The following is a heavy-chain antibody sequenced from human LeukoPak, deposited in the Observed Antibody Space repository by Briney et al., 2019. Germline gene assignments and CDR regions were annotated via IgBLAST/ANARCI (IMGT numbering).Heavy chain of an antibody. CDR1: GGSISSSGSY. CDR2: VYYSGSA. CDR3: ARGGDPDYFDY. Sequence: SETLSLTCTVSGGSISSSGSYWGWVRQPPGKGLEWIGIVYYSGSAYYNPSLKSRVTISVDTSKNQFSLKLNSVPAADTAVYYCARGGDPDYFDYWGQGTLVTVSS. D-gene: IGHD2-21*02. J-gene: IGHJ4*02. V-gene: IGHV4-39*07.